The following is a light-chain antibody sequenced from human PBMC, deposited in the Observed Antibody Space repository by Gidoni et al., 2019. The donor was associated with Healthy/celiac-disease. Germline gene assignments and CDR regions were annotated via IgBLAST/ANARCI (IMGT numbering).Light chain of an antibody. CDR2: DAS. V-gene: IGKV1-33*01. Sequence: IQMTQSTSSLSASVGDRVTITCQASQDISNYLNWYQQKPGKATKLLIYDASNLETGVPSRFSGSGSGTDFTFTISSLQPEDIATYYCQQYDNLPRSTFGQGTKLEIK. CDR3: QQYDNLPRST. J-gene: IGKJ2*01. CDR1: QDISNY.